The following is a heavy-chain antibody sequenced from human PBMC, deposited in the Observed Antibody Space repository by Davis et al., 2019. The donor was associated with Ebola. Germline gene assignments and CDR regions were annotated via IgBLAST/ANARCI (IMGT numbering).Heavy chain of an antibody. Sequence: GESLKISCAASGFTFSSYGMHWVRQAPGKGLEWVANIKQDGSEKYYVDSVKGRFTISRDNAKNSLYLQMNSLRAEDTAVYYCARRSGSYWGQGTLVTVSS. CDR1: GFTFSSYG. CDR3: ARRSGSY. D-gene: IGHD1-26*01. J-gene: IGHJ4*02. CDR2: IKQDGSEK. V-gene: IGHV3-7*03.